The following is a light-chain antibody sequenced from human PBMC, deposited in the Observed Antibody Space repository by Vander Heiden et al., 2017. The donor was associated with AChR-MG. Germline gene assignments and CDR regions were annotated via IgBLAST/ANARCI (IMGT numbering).Light chain of an antibody. CDR3: RQALQTPHT. CDR1: QSLLHSNGYNY. CDR2: LGS. Sequence: DIVMTQSTLSLPVTPGEPASISCRSSQSLLHSNGYNYLDWYLQKPGQSPQLLIYLGSNRASGVPDRFSGSGSGTDFTLKISRVEAEDVGVYYCRQALQTPHTFGQRTKVEIK. J-gene: IGKJ1*01. V-gene: IGKV2-28*01.